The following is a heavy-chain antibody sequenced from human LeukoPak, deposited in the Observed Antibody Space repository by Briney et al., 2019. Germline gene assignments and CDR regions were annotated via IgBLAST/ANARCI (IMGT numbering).Heavy chain of an antibody. CDR2: IYHSGCT. D-gene: IGHD7-27*01. J-gene: IGHJ4*02. CDR3: ARIIGYDELGVD. Sequence: SETLSLTCAVSGYSISSGYYWGWIRQPPGKGLEWIGSIYHSGCTYYNPSLKSRVTISVDTSKNQFSLKLSSVTAADTAVYYCARIIGYDELGVDWGQGTLVTVSS. V-gene: IGHV4-38-2*01. CDR1: GYSISSGYY.